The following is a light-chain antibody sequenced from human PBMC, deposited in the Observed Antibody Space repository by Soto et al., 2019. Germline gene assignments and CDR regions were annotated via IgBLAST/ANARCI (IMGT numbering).Light chain of an antibody. CDR1: NSDVGGYNY. Sequence: QSVLTQPASVSGSPGQSITISCTGTNSDVGGYNYVSWYQQHPGKAPKLMIYEVSNRPLGVSNRFSGSKSGNTASLTISGLQAEDEADYYCCSYTSSSTYVFGTGTKLTVL. CDR3: CSYTSSSTYV. V-gene: IGLV2-14*01. J-gene: IGLJ1*01. CDR2: EVS.